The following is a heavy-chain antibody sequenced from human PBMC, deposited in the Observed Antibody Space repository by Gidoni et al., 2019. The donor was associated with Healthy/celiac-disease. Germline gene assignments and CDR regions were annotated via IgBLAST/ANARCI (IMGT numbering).Heavy chain of an antibody. J-gene: IGHJ6*02. CDR3: ASGGYFDHEYYYYGMDV. V-gene: IGHV4-39*07. CDR1: GGSISSSSYY. CDR2: IYYSGST. D-gene: IGHD3-9*01. Sequence: GLVKPSETLSLTCTVSGGSISSSSYYWGWIRQPPGKGLEWIGSIYYSGSTYYIPSLKSRVTISVDTSKNQFSLKLSSVTAADTAVYYCASGGYFDHEYYYYGMDVWGQGTTVTVSS.